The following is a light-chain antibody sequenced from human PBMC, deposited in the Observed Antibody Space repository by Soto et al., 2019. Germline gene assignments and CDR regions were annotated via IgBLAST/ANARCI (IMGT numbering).Light chain of an antibody. J-gene: IGKJ1*01. CDR1: QSISSGY. V-gene: IGKV3-20*01. CDR2: GAS. Sequence: EIVLAQSPGTLSLSKGERATLSCRASQSISSGYLAWYQHKPGQTPTVLIYGASIRAAGIPDRFSGSGSGTEFTLTISRLEPEDFAVYYGHQYENSLPTLGQGTSVEIK. CDR3: HQYENSLPT.